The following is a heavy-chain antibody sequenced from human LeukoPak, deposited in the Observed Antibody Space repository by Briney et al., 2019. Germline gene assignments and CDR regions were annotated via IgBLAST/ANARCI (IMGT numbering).Heavy chain of an antibody. D-gene: IGHD3-22*01. CDR3: ARGGNEVVADAEYFQH. CDR1: GYTFTGYY. V-gene: IGHV1-2*02. Sequence: ASVKVSCKASGYTFTGYYMHWVRQAPGQGLEWMGWINPNSGGTNYAQKLQGRVTMTRDMSTSTVYMELSSLRSDDTAVYYCARGGNEVVADAEYFQHWGQGTLVTVSS. CDR2: INPNSGGT. J-gene: IGHJ1*01.